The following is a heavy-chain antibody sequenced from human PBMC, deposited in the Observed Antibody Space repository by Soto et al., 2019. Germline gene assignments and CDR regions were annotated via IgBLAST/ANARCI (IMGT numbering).Heavy chain of an antibody. J-gene: IGHJ4*02. D-gene: IGHD7-27*01. V-gene: IGHV4-59*01. CDR3: ARRWGTSFDF. CDR1: GGSISSYY. CDR2: IFYSGST. Sequence: ETLSLTCTVFGGSISSYYWSWIRQPPGKGLEWIGYIFYSGSTNYNPSLKSRVTISVDTSKNQFSLKLSSVTAADTAVYYCARRWGTSFDFWGQGTLVTVPS.